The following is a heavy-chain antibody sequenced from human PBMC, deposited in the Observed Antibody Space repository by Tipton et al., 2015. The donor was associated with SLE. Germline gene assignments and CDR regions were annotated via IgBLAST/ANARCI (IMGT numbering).Heavy chain of an antibody. D-gene: IGHD3-3*01. CDR1: DDSITTDY. Sequence: TLSLTCTVSDDSITTDYWTWIRQPPGKGLEYIGYVSYSGVTNSNPSLQSRVTMSIDASKKQVSLRLSSVTAADTAVYYCASSPGVTLFRVVTYFDLCGQRILVPASS. CDR3: ASSPGVTLFRVVTYFDL. J-gene: IGHJ4*02. V-gene: IGHV4-59*13. CDR2: VSYSGVT.